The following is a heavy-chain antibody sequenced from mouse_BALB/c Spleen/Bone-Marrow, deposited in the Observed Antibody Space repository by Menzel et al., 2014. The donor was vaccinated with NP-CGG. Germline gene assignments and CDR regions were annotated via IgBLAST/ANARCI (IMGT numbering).Heavy chain of an antibody. CDR2: VDPSDGYT. CDR3: ARGGDNFAWFAY. V-gene: IGHV1-69*02. J-gene: IGHJ3*01. Sequence: QVQLQQSGAELVTPGASVKLSCKASGCTFXTYWMHWVKQRPGHGLEWIGQVDPSDGYTNYSQMFKGKATLTVDKSSSTAYMQLSSLSSEDSAVYYCARGGDNFAWFAYWGQGTLVTVSA. CDR1: GCTFXTYW. D-gene: IGHD1-3*01.